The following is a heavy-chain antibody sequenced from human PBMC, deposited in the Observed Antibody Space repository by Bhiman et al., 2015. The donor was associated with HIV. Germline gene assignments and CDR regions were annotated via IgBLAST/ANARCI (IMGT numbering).Heavy chain of an antibody. CDR1: GFTFSDYY. J-gene: IGHJ3*02. D-gene: IGHD1-26*01. CDR2: ISSSYI. V-gene: IGHV3-11*06. CDR3: ASQWELPPDAFDI. Sequence: QVQLVESGGGLVKPGGSLRLSCAASGFTFSDYYMSWIRQAPGKGLEWVSYISSSYIYYADSVKGRFTISRDNAKNSLYLQMNSLRAEDTAVYYCASQWELPPDAFDIWGQGTMVTVSS.